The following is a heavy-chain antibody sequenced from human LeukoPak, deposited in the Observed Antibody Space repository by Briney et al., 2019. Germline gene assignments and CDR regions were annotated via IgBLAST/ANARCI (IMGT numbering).Heavy chain of an antibody. CDR3: AKIGYSGIYYYYGMDV. V-gene: IGHV3-23*01. CDR2: ISGSGGST. Sequence: GGSLRLSCAASGFTVSSNYMSWVRQAPGKGLEWVSTISGSGGSTYYADSVKGRFTISRDNSKNTLFLQMNSLRAEDTAVYYCAKIGYSGIYYYYGMDVWGQGTTVTVSS. CDR1: GFTVSSNY. J-gene: IGHJ6*02. D-gene: IGHD1-26*01.